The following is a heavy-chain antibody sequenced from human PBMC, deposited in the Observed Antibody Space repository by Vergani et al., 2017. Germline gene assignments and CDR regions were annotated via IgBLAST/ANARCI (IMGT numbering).Heavy chain of an antibody. CDR2: ISSCNDHT. Sequence: QVQLVQSGTEVRKPGASVKVSCKASGYTFTRYGLSWVRQAPRQGLEWMGWISSCNDHTNNAQNFRGRVTMTTDTSTKTAYIVLRSLRSDDTAVYHCATAGFCRGYSCNSDYGEGFYYYGLDVWGQGTTVIVSS. V-gene: IGHV1-18*01. J-gene: IGHJ6*02. D-gene: IGHD4/OR15-4a*01. CDR3: ATAGFCRGYSCNSDYGEGFYYYGLDV. CDR1: GYTFTRYG.